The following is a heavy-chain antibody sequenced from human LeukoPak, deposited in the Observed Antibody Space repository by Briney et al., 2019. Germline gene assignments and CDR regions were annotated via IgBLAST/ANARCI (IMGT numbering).Heavy chain of an antibody. J-gene: IGHJ3*02. CDR2: IYHSGST. CDR1: GGSISSYY. V-gene: IGHV4-59*12. Sequence: SETLSLTCTVSGGSISSYYWSWIRQPPGKGLEWIGEIYHSGSTNYNLSLKSRVTISVDKSKNQFSLKLSSVTAADTAVYYCARVNDSSGYYYVSAFDIWGQGTMVTVSS. CDR3: ARVNDSSGYYYVSAFDI. D-gene: IGHD3-22*01.